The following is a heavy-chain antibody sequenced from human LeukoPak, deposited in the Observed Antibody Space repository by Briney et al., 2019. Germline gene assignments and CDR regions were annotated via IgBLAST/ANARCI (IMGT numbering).Heavy chain of an antibody. CDR3: ASVGKPYSSSWYERPVDNWFDP. D-gene: IGHD6-13*01. J-gene: IGHJ5*02. V-gene: IGHV1-69*13. CDR1: GGTFSSYA. CDR2: IIPIFGTA. Sequence: SVKVSCKASGGTFSSYAISWVRQAPGQGLEWMGGIIPIFGTANYAQKFQGRVTITADESTSTAYMELSSLRSEDTAVYYCASVGKPYSSSWYERPVDNWFDPWGQGTLVTVSS.